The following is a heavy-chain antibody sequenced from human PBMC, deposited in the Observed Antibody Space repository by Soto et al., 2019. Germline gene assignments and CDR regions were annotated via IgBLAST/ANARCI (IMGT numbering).Heavy chain of an antibody. CDR2: IRTKSNGYAT. D-gene: IGHD6-6*01. J-gene: IGHJ4*02. V-gene: IGHV3-73*01. CDR3: SRVEYVTSSPIG. Sequence: PGGSLRLSCAASGFTFSGSAIHWVRQASGKGLEWVARIRTKSNGYATTYAASVKGRFTISRDDSKNMAYLQMNGLKTEDTAMYYCSRVEYVTSSPIGWGRGTLVTVSS. CDR1: GFTFSGSA.